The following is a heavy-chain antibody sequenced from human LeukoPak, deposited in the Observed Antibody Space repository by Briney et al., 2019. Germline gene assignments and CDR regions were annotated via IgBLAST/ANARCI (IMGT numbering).Heavy chain of an antibody. V-gene: IGHV5-10-1*01. CDR3: ARVTTGYCSGGSCYPSDAFDI. J-gene: IGHJ3*02. CDR1: GYSFTSYW. Sequence: GESLKISCKGSGYSFTSYWISRVRQMPGKGPEWMGRIEPSDSYTNYSPSFQGHVTISADKSISTAYLQRSSLKASDTAMYYCARVTTGYCSGGSCYPSDAFDIWGQGTMVTVSS. D-gene: IGHD2-15*01. CDR2: IEPSDSYT.